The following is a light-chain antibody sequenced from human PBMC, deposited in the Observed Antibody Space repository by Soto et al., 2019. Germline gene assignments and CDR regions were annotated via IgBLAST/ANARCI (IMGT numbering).Light chain of an antibody. CDR2: GPS. Sequence: EIVLTPSPVTLCLSPGERVTLSCRASHSVPTNYLAWYQQKPGQSPRLLIYGPSTRATGIPARFSGSGSGTDFTLTISRLEPEDFAVYYWQDYGSSAWTFGQGTKVDIK. CDR3: QDYGSSAWT. V-gene: IGKV3-20*01. CDR1: HSVPTNY. J-gene: IGKJ1*01.